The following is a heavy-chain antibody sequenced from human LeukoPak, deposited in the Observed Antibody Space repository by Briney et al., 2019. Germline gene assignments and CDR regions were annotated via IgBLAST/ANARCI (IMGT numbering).Heavy chain of an antibody. D-gene: IGHD1/OR15-1a*01. CDR2: IYYSGNT. CDR1: GGSLSSYY. Sequence: SETLSLTCAVSGGSLSSYYWSWIRQPPGKGLEWIGYIYYSGNTYYNPSLKSRVTISVDTSENQFSLKLNSVTAADTAVYYCARNKPADPFAFWGQGTKVTVSS. J-gene: IGHJ3*01. CDR3: ARNKPADPFAF. V-gene: IGHV4-59*01.